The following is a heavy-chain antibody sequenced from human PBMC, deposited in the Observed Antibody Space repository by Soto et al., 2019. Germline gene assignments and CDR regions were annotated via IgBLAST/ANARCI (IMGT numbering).Heavy chain of an antibody. CDR3: ARHDSGGSYYYYYYMDV. CDR1: GGSISSYY. J-gene: IGHJ6*03. Sequence: SETLSLTCTVSGGSISSYYWSWIRQPPGKGLEWIGDIYYSGSTNYNPSLKSRVTISVDTSKNQFSLKLSSVTAADTAVYYCARHDSGGSYYYYYYMDVWGKGTTFTVSS. V-gene: IGHV4-59*08. CDR2: IYYSGST. D-gene: IGHD2-15*01.